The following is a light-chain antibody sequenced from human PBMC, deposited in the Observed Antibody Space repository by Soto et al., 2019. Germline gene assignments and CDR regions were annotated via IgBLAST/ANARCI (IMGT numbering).Light chain of an antibody. CDR1: QSISTY. CDR3: QQSYMDPIT. J-gene: IGKJ5*01. Sequence: DIQMTQSPSSLSASVGNRVTITCRASQSISTYLNWYQKKPGKAPNLLIYDASRLQSGVPSRFRRSGGGTDFTLSISSVQPEDFATYFCQQSYMDPITFGHGTRLDIK. CDR2: DAS. V-gene: IGKV1-39*01.